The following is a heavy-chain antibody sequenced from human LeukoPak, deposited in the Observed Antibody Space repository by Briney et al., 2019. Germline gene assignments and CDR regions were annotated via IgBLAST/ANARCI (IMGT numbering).Heavy chain of an antibody. J-gene: IGHJ5*02. CDR2: IYYSGST. CDR3: ASTPDTAMAPGWFDP. D-gene: IGHD5-18*01. V-gene: IGHV4-59*01. Sequence: SETLSLTCTASGGSISSYYWSWIRQPPGKGLEWIGYIYYSGSTNYNPSLKSRVTISVDTSKNQFSLKLSSVTAADTAVYYCASTPDTAMAPGWFDPWGQGTLVTVSS. CDR1: GGSISSYY.